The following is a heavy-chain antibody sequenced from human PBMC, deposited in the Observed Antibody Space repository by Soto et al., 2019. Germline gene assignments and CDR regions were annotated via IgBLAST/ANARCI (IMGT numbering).Heavy chain of an antibody. D-gene: IGHD3-9*01. Sequence: PSETLSLTCIVSGGSISNYYWSWIRQPPGKGLEWIGYVYSGGNTNYNPSLKSRVTISEDTSKNQFSLNLSSVTAADTAVYYCARPGRLAESAGVDSRGQGTLVTVSS. CDR1: GGSISNYY. V-gene: IGHV4-59*08. CDR3: ARPGRLAESAGVDS. CDR2: VYSGGNT. J-gene: IGHJ4*02.